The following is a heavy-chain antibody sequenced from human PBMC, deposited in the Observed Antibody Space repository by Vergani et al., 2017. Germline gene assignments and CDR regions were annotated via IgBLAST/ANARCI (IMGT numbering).Heavy chain of an antibody. Sequence: QVQLVQSGAEVKKPGSSVKVSCKASGGTFSSYAISWVRQAPGQGLEWMGGIIPIFGTANYAQKFQGRVTITADESTSTAYMELSSLRSEDTAVYYCARVSGDCSSTSCHRDVGAFDIWGQGTMVTVSS. V-gene: IGHV1-69*01. J-gene: IGHJ3*02. CDR3: ARVSGDCSSTSCHRDVGAFDI. CDR1: GGTFSSYA. CDR2: IIPIFGTA. D-gene: IGHD2-2*01.